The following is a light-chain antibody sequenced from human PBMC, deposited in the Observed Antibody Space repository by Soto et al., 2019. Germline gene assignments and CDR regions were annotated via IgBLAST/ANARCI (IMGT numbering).Light chain of an antibody. CDR2: DAS. J-gene: IGKJ4*01. CDR3: QQANSFPRT. Sequence: DIQMTQSPSSLSASVGDRVTITCRASQTISTYLNWYQQKPGKAPRLLIYDASSLLSGVPSRFSGSGSGTDFTLTIASLQPEDFSTYYCQQANSFPRTFGGGTKVEIK. V-gene: IGKV1-39*01. CDR1: QTISTY.